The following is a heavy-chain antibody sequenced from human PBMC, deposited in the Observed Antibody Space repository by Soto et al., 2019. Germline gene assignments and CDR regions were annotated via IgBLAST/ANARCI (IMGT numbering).Heavy chain of an antibody. Sequence: SETLSLTCTVSGGSISSYYWSWIRQPPGKGLEWIGYVHDSWGSHYNPSLKSRVTISVDTSKNQFSLKLTSVTAADTAVYYCAREGGGSYGAFDIWGQGTMVTVSS. J-gene: IGHJ3*02. CDR2: VHDSWGS. CDR1: GGSISSYY. V-gene: IGHV4-59*01. CDR3: AREGGGSYGAFDI. D-gene: IGHD1-26*01.